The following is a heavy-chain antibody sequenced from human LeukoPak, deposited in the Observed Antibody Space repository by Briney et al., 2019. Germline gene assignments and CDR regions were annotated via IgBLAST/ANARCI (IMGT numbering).Heavy chain of an antibody. CDR3: ARRAGAYSHPYDY. CDR1: GFTVSSNS. Sequence: WGSLRLSCTVSGFTVSSNSMSWVRQAPGKGLEWVSFIYNSSRIHYSDSVKGRFTISRDNSKNTLYLQMNSLRAEDTAVYYCARRAGAYSHPYDYWGQGTLVTVSS. V-gene: IGHV3-53*01. CDR2: IYNSSRI. D-gene: IGHD4-17*01. J-gene: IGHJ4*02.